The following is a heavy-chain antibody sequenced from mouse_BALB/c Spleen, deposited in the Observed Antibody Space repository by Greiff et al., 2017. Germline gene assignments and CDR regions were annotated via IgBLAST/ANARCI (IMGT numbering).Heavy chain of an antibody. V-gene: IGHV6-6*02. Sequence: EVKVIESGGGLVQPGGSMKLSCVASGFSFSNYWMNRVRQSPEKGLEWVAEIRLKSNNYATHYAESVKGRFTISRDDSKSSVYLQMNNLRAEDTGIYYCTRTVYFDYWGQGTTLTVSS. D-gene: IGHD1-1*01. CDR3: TRTVYFDY. CDR2: IRLKSNNYAT. CDR1: GFSFSNYW. J-gene: IGHJ2*01.